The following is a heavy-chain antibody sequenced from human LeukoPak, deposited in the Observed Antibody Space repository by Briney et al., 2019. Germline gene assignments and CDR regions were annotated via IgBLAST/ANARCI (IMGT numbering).Heavy chain of an antibody. CDR2: IYYSGST. D-gene: IGHD6-6*01. Sequence: SETLSLTCSVSGGSISSYYWSWIRQPPGKGLEWIGYIYYSGSTNYNPSLKSRVTISVDTSKNQFSLKLSSVTAADTAVYYCASLQYSSSSATFDYWGQGTLVTVSS. J-gene: IGHJ4*02. CDR3: ASLQYSSSSATFDY. CDR1: GGSISSYY. V-gene: IGHV4-59*01.